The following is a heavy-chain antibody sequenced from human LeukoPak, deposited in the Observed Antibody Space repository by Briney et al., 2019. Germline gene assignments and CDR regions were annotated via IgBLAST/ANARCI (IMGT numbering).Heavy chain of an antibody. D-gene: IGHD3-10*01. CDR2: MNPNSGNT. CDR3: ARAVGSGSYKDWFDP. J-gene: IGHJ5*02. CDR1: GYTFTSYD. Sequence: ASVKVSCKASGYTFTSYDINWVRQATGQGLEWMGWMNPNSGNTGYAQKFQGRVTMTRNTSISTAYMELSSLRSKDTAVYYCARAVGSGSYKDWFDPWGQGTLVTVSS. V-gene: IGHV1-8*01.